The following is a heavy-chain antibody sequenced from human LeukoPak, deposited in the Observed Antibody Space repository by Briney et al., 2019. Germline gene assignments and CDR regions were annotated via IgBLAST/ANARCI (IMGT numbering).Heavy chain of an antibody. Sequence: SETLSLTCTVSGGSISSGGYYWSWIRQPPGKGLGWIGYIYYCGSTNYNPSLKSRVTISVDTSKNQFSLKLSSVTAADTAVYYCARGPGYYYYGMDVWGQGTTVTVSS. V-gene: IGHV4-61*08. J-gene: IGHJ6*02. D-gene: IGHD7-27*01. CDR2: IYYCGST. CDR1: GGSISSGGYY. CDR3: ARGPGYYYYGMDV.